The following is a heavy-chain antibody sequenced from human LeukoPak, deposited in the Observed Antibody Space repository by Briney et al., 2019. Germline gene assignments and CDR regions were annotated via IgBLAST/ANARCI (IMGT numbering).Heavy chain of an antibody. V-gene: IGHV4-30-2*01. J-gene: IGHJ4*02. CDR1: GGSISSGGYS. D-gene: IGHD6-13*01. CDR3: AREVRVLQQLPLDS. CDR2: IYHSGST. Sequence: SETLSLTCAVSGGSISSGGYSWSWIRQPPGKGLEWIGYIYHSGSTYYNPSLKSRVTISVDRSKNQFSLKLSSVTAADTAVYYCAREVRVLQQLPLDSWGQGTLVTVSS.